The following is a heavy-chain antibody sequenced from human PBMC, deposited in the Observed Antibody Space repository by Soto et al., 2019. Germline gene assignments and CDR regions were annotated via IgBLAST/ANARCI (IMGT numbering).Heavy chain of an antibody. J-gene: IGHJ4*02. CDR3: ASEGRLGFFEWLLQFDY. Sequence: QVQLVQSGAEVKKPGSSVKVSCKASGGTFSSYAISWVRQAPGQGLEWMGGIITIFGTSTYAQKFQGRVTITAEESTSTAYMKLSSLRFEDRAVYYCASEGRLGFFEWLLQFDYWGQGTLVTVSS. V-gene: IGHV1-69*01. CDR2: IITIFGTS. CDR1: GGTFSSYA. D-gene: IGHD3-3*01.